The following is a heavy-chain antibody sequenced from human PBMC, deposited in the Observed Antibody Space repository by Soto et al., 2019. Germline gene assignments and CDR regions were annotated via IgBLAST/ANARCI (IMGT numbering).Heavy chain of an antibody. J-gene: IGHJ6*02. CDR3: ARGKGMEENYYYYGLDI. Sequence: GASVKVSCKASGYTFSTHAMHWVRQAPGQSLEWMGWINGGTGQTKHSHRFQDRVSITRDTSASTAYMELISLRSEDTAVYYCARGKGMEENYYYYGLDIWGQGTTVTVSS. V-gene: IGHV1-3*01. CDR1: GYTFSTHA. D-gene: IGHD1-1*01. CDR2: INGGTGQT.